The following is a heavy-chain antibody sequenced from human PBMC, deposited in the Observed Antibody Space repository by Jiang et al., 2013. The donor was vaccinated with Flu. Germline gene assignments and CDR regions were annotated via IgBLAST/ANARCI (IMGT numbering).Heavy chain of an antibody. Sequence: SSVKVSCKASGGTFSSYAISWVRQAPGQGLEWMGGIIPIFGTANYAQKFQGRVTITADKSTSTAYMELSSLRSEDTAVYYCASLVDTAMEYYYYGIDVWGQGTTVTVSS. CDR3: ASLVDTAMEYYYYGIDV. CDR2: IIPIFGTA. CDR1: GGTFSSYA. J-gene: IGHJ6*02. D-gene: IGHD5-18*01. V-gene: IGHV1-69*06.